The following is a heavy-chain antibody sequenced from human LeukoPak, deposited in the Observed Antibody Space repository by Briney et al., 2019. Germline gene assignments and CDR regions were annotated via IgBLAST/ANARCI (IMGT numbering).Heavy chain of an antibody. D-gene: IGHD5-12*01. V-gene: IGHV3-74*01. J-gene: IGHJ4*02. CDR2: INSDGSST. Sequence: GGSLGLSCAASGFTFSSYWMHWVRQAPGKGLVWVSRINSDGSSTSYADSVKGRFTISRDNAKNSLYLQMNSLRAEDTAVYYCASAIVATAVDYWGQGTLVTVSS. CDR3: ASAIVATAVDY. CDR1: GFTFSSYW.